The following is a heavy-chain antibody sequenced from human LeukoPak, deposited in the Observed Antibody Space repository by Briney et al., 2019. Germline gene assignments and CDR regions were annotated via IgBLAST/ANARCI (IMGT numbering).Heavy chain of an antibody. Sequence: SETLSLTCTVSGGSISSYYWSWLRQPPGKGLEWIGYIYYSGSTNYSPSLKSRVTISVDTSKNQFSLKLSSVTAADTAVYYCARVMGGSYSTLLDYWGQGTLVTVSS. D-gene: IGHD1-26*01. CDR2: IYYSGST. CDR1: GGSISSYY. CDR3: ARVMGGSYSTLLDY. J-gene: IGHJ4*02. V-gene: IGHV4-59*01.